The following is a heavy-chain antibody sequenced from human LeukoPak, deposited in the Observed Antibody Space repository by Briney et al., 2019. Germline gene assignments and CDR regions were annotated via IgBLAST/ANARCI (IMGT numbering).Heavy chain of an antibody. CDR1: GFTFTSSA. CDR2: IVVGSGNT. V-gene: IGHV1-58*02. D-gene: IGHD3-10*01. J-gene: IGHJ4*02. CDR3: AADFQSGYYFDY. Sequence: SEKVSCKASGFTFTSSAMQWVRQARGQRLEWIGWIVVGSGNTNYAQKFQERVTITRDMSTGTAYMELSSLRSEDTAVYYCAADFQSGYYFDYWGQGTLVTVSS.